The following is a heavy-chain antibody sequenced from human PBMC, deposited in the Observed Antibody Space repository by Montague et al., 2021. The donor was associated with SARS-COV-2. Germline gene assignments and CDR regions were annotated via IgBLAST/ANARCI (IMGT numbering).Heavy chain of an antibody. CDR3: ASGDDNGSGYLHV. J-gene: IGHJ6*03. V-gene: IGHV4-34*01. CDR1: GGSFSGYY. D-gene: IGHD1-26*01. CDR2: INHSGST. Sequence: SETLSLTCAVYGGSFSGYYWSWIRQPPGKGLEWIGEINHSGSTNYNPSLKSRVTISVDTSKNQFSLKLSAVTAADAAVYYCASGDDNGSGYLHVWGKGTTVTVSS.